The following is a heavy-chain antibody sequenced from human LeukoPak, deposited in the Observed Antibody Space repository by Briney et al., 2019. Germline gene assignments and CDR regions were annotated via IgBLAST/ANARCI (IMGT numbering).Heavy chain of an antibody. Sequence: GGSLRLSCAASGFTFSNYAMSWVRQAPGKGLEWVSGISGSGGSTYYADSVKGRFTISRDNSKNTLYLQMNSLKAEDTAVYYCAKGSGRYCSGGTCYSVYWGQGTLVTVSS. V-gene: IGHV3-23*01. CDR3: AKGSGRYCSGGTCYSVY. CDR2: ISGSGGST. CDR1: GFTFSNYA. D-gene: IGHD2-15*01. J-gene: IGHJ4*02.